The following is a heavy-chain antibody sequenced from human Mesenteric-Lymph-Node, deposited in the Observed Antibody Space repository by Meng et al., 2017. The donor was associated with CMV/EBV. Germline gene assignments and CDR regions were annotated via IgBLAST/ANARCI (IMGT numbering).Heavy chain of an antibody. CDR2: IYYSGSTY. V-gene: IGHV4-39*01. CDR1: GGSISSSSYY. D-gene: IGHD5-18*01. J-gene: IGHJ4*02. Sequence: QVQLQESGPGLVKPSQTLSLTCTVPGGSISSSSYYWGWIRQPPGKGLEWIGYIYYSGSTYYYNPSLKTRVTISVDTSKNQFSLKLSSVTAADTAVYYCARHSALLVTNFDYWGQGTLVTVSS. CDR3: ARHSALLVTNFDY.